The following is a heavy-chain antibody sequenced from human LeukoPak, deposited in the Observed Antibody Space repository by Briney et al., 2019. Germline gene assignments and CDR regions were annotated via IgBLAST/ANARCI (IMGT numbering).Heavy chain of an antibody. CDR1: GFSFINYE. CDR2: ISSSGNSR. D-gene: IGHD3-16*01. Sequence: GGSLRLSCAASGFSFINYEMNWVRQAPGKGPEWVSYISSSGNSRYYADSVEGRFTMSRDIAKNTLYLQMNSLRAEDTAVYYCARDRLAYFDYWGQGALVTVSS. V-gene: IGHV3-48*03. CDR3: ARDRLAYFDY. J-gene: IGHJ4*02.